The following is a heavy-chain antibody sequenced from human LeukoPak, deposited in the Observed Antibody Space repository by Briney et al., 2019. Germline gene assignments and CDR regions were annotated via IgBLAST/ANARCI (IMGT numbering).Heavy chain of an antibody. D-gene: IGHD3-10*01. CDR1: GFTFSSYG. Sequence: GRSLRLSCAASGFTFSSYGMHWVRQAPGKGLEWVAVISYDGSNKYYADSVKGRFTISRDNSKNTLYLQMNSLRAEDTAVYYCAKRGGSGSYFTDDYWGQGTLVTVSS. CDR2: ISYDGSNK. CDR3: AKRGGSGSYFTDDY. J-gene: IGHJ4*02. V-gene: IGHV3-30*18.